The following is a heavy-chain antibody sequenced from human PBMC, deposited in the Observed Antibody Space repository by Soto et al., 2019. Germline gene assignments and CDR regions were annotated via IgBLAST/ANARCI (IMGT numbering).Heavy chain of an antibody. Sequence: QVQLVQSGAEVKKPGSSVKVSYKASGGTFSSYTISWVRQAPGQGLEWMGRIIPILGIANYAQKFQGRVTITADKSTSTAYMELSSLRSEDTAVYYCAMVRGDFAFDIWGQGTMVTVSS. J-gene: IGHJ3*02. CDR3: AMVRGDFAFDI. D-gene: IGHD3-10*01. CDR2: IIPILGIA. V-gene: IGHV1-69*02. CDR1: GGTFSSYT.